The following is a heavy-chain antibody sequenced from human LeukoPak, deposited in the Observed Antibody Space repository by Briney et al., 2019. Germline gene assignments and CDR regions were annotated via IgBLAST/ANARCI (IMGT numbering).Heavy chain of an antibody. D-gene: IGHD5-18*01. CDR1: GFTFDDYA. V-gene: IGHV3-43*02. J-gene: IGHJ4*02. Sequence: GGSLRLSCAASGFTFDDYAMHWVRQAAGKGLECVSLISGNGGSTYYADSVKGRFTISRDKSKNSLYLQMNSRRTDDTALYYCAKSGGYRYGYDFDYWGQGTLVTVSS. CDR3: AKSGGYRYGYDFDY. CDR2: ISGNGGST.